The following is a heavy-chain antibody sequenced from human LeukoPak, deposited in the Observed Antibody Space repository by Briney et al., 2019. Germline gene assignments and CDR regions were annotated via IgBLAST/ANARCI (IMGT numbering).Heavy chain of an antibody. V-gene: IGHV3-23*01. CDR3: AKDRGYYDSSGYYSDY. CDR1: GFTFSDYA. J-gene: IGHJ4*02. Sequence: GGSLRLPCAASGFTFSDYAMSWVRQAPGKGLEWGSAISGSGGTTFYADSVRGRFTISRDNSKNTLYLQMNSLRAEDTAVYYCAKDRGYYDSSGYYSDYWGQGTLVTVSS. CDR2: ISGSGGTT. D-gene: IGHD3-22*01.